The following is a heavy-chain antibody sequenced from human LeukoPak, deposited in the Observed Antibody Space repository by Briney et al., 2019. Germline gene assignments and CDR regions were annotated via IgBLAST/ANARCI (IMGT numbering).Heavy chain of an antibody. V-gene: IGHV3-74*01. J-gene: IGHJ6*04. CDR2: IKTDGSVT. CDR1: GFSFSDYW. CDR3: GRDNNYKVDV. Sequence: PGGSLRLSCAASGFSFSDYWTVWVRQAPGKGLVWVSNIKTDGSVTNYADSVKGRSTISRDNAKNTLYLQMNSLRAEDTAVYYCGRDNNYKVDVWGKGTTVTVSS. D-gene: IGHD4-11*01.